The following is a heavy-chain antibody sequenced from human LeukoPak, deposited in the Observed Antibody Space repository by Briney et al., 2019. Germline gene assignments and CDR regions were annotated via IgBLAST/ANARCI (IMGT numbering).Heavy chain of an antibody. V-gene: IGHV1-69*10. CDR1: GGTFSSYA. CDR2: IIPIFGIA. Sequence: SVKVSCKASGGTFSSYAISWVRQAPGQGLEWMGGIIPIFGIANYAQKFQGRVTITADKSTSTAYMELSSLRSEDTAVYYCARDVETDCSSTSCYYNWFDPWGQGTLVTVSS. J-gene: IGHJ5*02. CDR3: ARDVETDCSSTSCYYNWFDP. D-gene: IGHD2-2*01.